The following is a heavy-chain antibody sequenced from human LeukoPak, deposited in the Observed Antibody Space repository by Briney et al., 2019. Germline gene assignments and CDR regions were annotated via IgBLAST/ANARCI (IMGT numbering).Heavy chain of an antibody. D-gene: IGHD3-10*01. CDR2: IYYSGST. CDR1: GGSISSYY. J-gene: IGHJ5*02. Sequence: SETLSLTCTVSGGSISSYYWSWIRQPPGKGLEWIGYIYYSGSTNYNPSLKSRVTISVDTSKNQFSLKLSSVTAADTAVYYCARGGNVLLWFGELSENWFDPWGQGTLVTVSS. V-gene: IGHV4-59*01. CDR3: ARGGNVLLWFGELSENWFDP.